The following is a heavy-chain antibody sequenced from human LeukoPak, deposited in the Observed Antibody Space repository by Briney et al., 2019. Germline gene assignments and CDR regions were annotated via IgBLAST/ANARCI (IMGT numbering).Heavy chain of an antibody. J-gene: IGHJ4*02. CDR3: ARDQGYTYGHSFDY. D-gene: IGHD5-18*01. V-gene: IGHV3-30*04. Sequence: GGSLRLSCAASGFTFSSYAMHWVRQAPGKGLEWVALILYDGSNKYYAESVKGRFSISRDNSKNILFLQMNSLTPEDTAVYYCARDQGYTYGHSFDYWGQGTLVTVSS. CDR1: GFTFSSYA. CDR2: ILYDGSNK.